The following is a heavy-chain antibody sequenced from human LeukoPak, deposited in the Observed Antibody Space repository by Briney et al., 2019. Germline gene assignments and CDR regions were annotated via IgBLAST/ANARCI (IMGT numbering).Heavy chain of an antibody. D-gene: IGHD3-10*01. CDR1: GLTFSSYS. J-gene: IGHJ3*02. Sequence: GGSLRLSCAASGLTFSSYSMNWVRQAPGKGLEWVSSISSSSSYIYYADSVKGRFTISRDNAKNSLYLQMNSLRAEDTAVYYCARSGPGDAFDIWGQGTMVTVSS. CDR3: ARSGPGDAFDI. CDR2: ISSSSSYI. V-gene: IGHV3-21*01.